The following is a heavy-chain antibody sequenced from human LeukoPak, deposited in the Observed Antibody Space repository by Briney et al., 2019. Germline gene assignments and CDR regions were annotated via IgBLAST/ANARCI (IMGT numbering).Heavy chain of an antibody. CDR2: IIPIFGTA. V-gene: IGHV1-69*13. CDR1: GGTFISYA. CDR3: ATRGYSYGYDAFDI. D-gene: IGHD5-18*01. Sequence: SVKVSCKASGGTFISYAISWVRQAPGQGLEWMGGIIPIFGTANYAQKFQGRVTITADESTSTAYMELSSLRSEDTAVYYCATRGYSYGYDAFDIWGQGTMVTVSS. J-gene: IGHJ3*02.